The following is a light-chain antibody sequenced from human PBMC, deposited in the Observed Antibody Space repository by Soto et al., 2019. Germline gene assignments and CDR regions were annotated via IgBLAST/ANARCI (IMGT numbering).Light chain of an antibody. Sequence: QSVLTQPPSASGTPGQRVTISCSGSSSNIGSNAVNWYQQFPGTAPKLLIYTDNQRPSGVRDRFSGSKSGTSASLAISGLQSEDGPDLFCAAWDGSLNAYVFGTGTQLTVL. CDR3: AAWDGSLNAYV. CDR2: TDN. CDR1: SSNIGSNA. V-gene: IGLV1-44*01. J-gene: IGLJ1*01.